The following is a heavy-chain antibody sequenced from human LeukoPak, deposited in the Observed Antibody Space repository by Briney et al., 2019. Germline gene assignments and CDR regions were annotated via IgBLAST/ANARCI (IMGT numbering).Heavy chain of an antibody. V-gene: IGHV1-8*01. Sequence: GASVKVSCKASEYTFTSYDINWVRQATGQGLEWMGWMNPNSVNTGYAQKFQGRVTTTRNTSISTAYMELSSLRSEDTAVYYCARARTGTTLFSYYYMDVWGKGATVTVSS. J-gene: IGHJ6*03. CDR1: EYTFTSYD. D-gene: IGHD1-7*01. CDR2: MNPNSVNT. CDR3: ARARTGTTLFSYYYMDV.